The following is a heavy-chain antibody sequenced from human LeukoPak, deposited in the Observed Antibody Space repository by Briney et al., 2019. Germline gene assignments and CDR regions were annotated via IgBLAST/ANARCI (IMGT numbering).Heavy chain of an antibody. V-gene: IGHV1-18*01. CDR3: ARSYDFRSGYGGNWFDP. CDR2: ISAYNGST. D-gene: IGHD3-3*01. J-gene: IGHJ5*02. Sequence: GASVKVSCKASGYTFTSYGISWVRQAPGQGLEWMGWISAYNGSTNYAQKLQGRVTMTTDTSTSTAYMELRSLRSDDTAVYYCARSYDFRSGYGGNWFDPWGQGTLVTVSS. CDR1: GYTFTSYG.